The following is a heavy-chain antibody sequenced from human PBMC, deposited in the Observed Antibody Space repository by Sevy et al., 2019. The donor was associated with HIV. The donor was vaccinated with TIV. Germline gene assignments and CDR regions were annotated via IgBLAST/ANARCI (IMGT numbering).Heavy chain of an antibody. CDR1: GYTFTSYG. V-gene: IGHV1-18*01. CDR2: ISAYNGNT. CDR3: GSGLRSPFSAEYFQH. D-gene: IGHD2-15*01. J-gene: IGHJ1*01. Sequence: ASVKVSCKASGYTFTSYGISWVRQAPGQGLEWMGWISAYNGNTNYAQKLQGRVTMTTDTSTSTAYMELRSLRSDDTAVYYVGSGLRSPFSAEYFQHWGQGTLVTVSS.